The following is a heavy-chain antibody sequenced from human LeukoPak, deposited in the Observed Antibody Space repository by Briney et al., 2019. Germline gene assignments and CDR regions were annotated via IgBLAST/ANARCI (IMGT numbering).Heavy chain of an antibody. J-gene: IGHJ4*02. D-gene: IGHD5-24*01. V-gene: IGHV4-31*03. CDR3: ARETIWHTNFDY. CDR1: GGSISTNGYY. CDR2: IYNSGST. Sequence: SETLSLTGTVSGGSISTNGYYWSWIRQHPGKGLEWIAYIYNSGSTSYNPSLKSRVTISIDASKHQFSLKLTSVTAADTAVYYCARETIWHTNFDYWGQGTLVTVSS.